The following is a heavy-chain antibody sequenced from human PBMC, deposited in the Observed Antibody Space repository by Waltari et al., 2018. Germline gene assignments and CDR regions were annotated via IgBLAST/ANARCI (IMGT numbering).Heavy chain of an antibody. CDR2: IYYSGST. J-gene: IGHJ3*02. CDR3: ASSTTVVTPKAFDI. D-gene: IGHD4-17*01. V-gene: IGHV4-31*03. Sequence: QVQLQESGPGLVKPSQTLSLTCTVSGGSISSGGYYWSWIRQHPGKGLEWIGYIYYSGSTDYNPSLKSRVTISVDTSKNQFSLKLSSVTAADTAVYYCASSTTVVTPKAFDIWGQGTMVTVSS. CDR1: GGSISSGGYY.